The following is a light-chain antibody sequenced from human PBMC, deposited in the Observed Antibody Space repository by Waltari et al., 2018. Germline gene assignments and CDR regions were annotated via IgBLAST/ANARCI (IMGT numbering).Light chain of an antibody. J-gene: IGKJ2*01. V-gene: IGKV1-33*01. CDR1: QDISDY. CDR2: DAS. CDR3: QQYDSLPYT. Sequence: DIQMTQSPPSLAAVVGDKVTITCQASQDISDYLNWYQQKPGKAPKVLIYDASNLNEGVPSRFSGSFSGTHFTFTISSLEAEDVGTYYCQQYDSLPYTFGQGTKLQI.